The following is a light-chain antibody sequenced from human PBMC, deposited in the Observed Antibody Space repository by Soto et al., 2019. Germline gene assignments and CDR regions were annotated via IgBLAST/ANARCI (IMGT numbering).Light chain of an antibody. V-gene: IGLV2-14*03. CDR2: DVS. J-gene: IGLJ1*01. Sequence: QSVLTQPASVSGSPGLSITISCTGTSSDVGGYDYVSWYQQHPGKAPKLLIYDVSNRPSGVSTRFSGSKSGNTASLTISGLQAEDEGDYYCTSYTARRLYVFGSGTKVTVL. CDR3: TSYTARRLYV. CDR1: SSDVGGYDY.